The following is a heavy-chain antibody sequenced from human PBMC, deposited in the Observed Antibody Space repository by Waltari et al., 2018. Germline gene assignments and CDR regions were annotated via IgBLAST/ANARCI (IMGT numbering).Heavy chain of an antibody. J-gene: IGHJ4*02. D-gene: IGHD3-10*01. CDR3: AKDAFGNTYVDH. CDR1: GLSIRSYG. V-gene: IGHV3-33*06. CDR2: IWFDGGQT. Sequence: QAQLVESGGGVVQPGMSLRLSCTGPGLSIRSYGMHWARQAPGKGLEWVALIWFDGGQTYYADSVRGRFTISRDNSKNTLYLDMNSLNLNDTAIYYCAKDAFGNTYVDHWGQGTLVTVAS.